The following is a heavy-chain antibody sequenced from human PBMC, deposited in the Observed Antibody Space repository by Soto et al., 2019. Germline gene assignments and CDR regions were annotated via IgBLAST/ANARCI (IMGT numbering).Heavy chain of an antibody. D-gene: IGHD2-21*02. J-gene: IGHJ4*02. V-gene: IGHV2-5*01. CDR1: GFSLSTSGVG. CDR2: IYWNDDK. Sequence: SGPTLVNPTQTLTLTCTFSGFSLSTSGVGVGWIRQPPGKALEWLALIYWNDDKRYSPSLKSRLTITRDTSKSQVVLTMTNMDPVDTATYYCADSPYCGGDCYSPFDYWGQGTLVTVS. CDR3: ADSPYCGGDCYSPFDY.